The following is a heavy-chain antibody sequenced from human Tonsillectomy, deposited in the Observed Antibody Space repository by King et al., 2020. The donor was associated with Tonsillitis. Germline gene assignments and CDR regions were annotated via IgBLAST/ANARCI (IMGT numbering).Heavy chain of an antibody. CDR3: ARDLGGSYKGVDY. Sequence: EVQLVESGGGVVRPGGSLRLSCAASGFTFDDYGMTWVRQAPGKGLEWVSGINWNGSSTVYADSVKGRFTISRANAPNSLYLQMNNRIAADTALDYCARDLGGSYKGVDYWGQGTLVTVSS. CDR2: INWNGSST. CDR1: GFTFDDYG. V-gene: IGHV3-20*04. J-gene: IGHJ4*02. D-gene: IGHD1-26*01.